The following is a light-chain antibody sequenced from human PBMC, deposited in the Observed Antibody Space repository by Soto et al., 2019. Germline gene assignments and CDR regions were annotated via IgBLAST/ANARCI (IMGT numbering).Light chain of an antibody. CDR2: AAS. J-gene: IGKJ4*02. CDR1: QSISNY. CDR3: QPSNSSAPT. Sequence: DIQMTQSPSSLSASVGDRVTIACRASQSISNYLNWYQHKPGQAPNLLIYAASTLQAGVPSRFRGSGSGTDFTLTIISLQHEDCATYCSQPSNSSAPTVGGGTKLESK. V-gene: IGKV1-39*01.